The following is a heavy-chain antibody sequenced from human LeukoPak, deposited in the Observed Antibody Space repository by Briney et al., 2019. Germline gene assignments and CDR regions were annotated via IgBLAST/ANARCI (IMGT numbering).Heavy chain of an antibody. J-gene: IGHJ2*01. CDR1: GGSISSVNW. CDR2: IYHGGST. V-gene: IGHV4-4*02. Sequence: SETLSLTCAVSGGSISSVNWWAWVRQPPGKGLEWIGEIYHGGSTNYNPSLKSRVTISIDKSKNQFSLKLSSVTAADTAVYYCARDRAPLKNFDLWGRGTLVTVSS. CDR3: ARDRAPLKNFDL.